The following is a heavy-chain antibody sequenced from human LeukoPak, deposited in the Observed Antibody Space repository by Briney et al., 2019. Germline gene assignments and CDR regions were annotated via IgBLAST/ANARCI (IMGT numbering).Heavy chain of an antibody. J-gene: IGHJ6*02. D-gene: IGHD6-19*01. Sequence: SQTLSLTCAISGDSVSSNSAAWNWIRQSPSRGLEWLGRTYYRSKWYNDYAVSVKSRITINPDTSKNQFSLQLNSVTPEDTAVYYCARDQWLVRHHYYYYGMDVWGQGTTVTVSS. CDR1: GDSVSSNSAA. CDR2: TYYRSKWYN. CDR3: ARDQWLVRHHYYYYGMDV. V-gene: IGHV6-1*01.